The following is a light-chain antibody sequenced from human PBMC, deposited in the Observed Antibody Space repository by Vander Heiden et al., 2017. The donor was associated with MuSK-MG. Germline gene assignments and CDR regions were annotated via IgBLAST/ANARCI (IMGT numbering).Light chain of an antibody. V-gene: IGKV1-5*03. J-gene: IGKJ4*01. CDR3: QQDKGFSYLT. CDR2: RAS. CDR1: QSISSW. Sequence: DIQMTQSPSTLSASVGDRVTITCRASQSISSWLAWYQQKPGKAPKVLIYRASSLESGVPSRFSGRGYGTEFTLTISSRQPDDFAPYYCQQDKGFSYLTFGGGTKVEIK.